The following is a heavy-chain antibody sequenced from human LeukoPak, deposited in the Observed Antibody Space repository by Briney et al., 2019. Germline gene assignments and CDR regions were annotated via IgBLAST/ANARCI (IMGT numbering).Heavy chain of an antibody. Sequence: GGSLRLSCAASGFTFSSYEMNWVRQAPGKGLEWVSYISSSGSTIYYADSVKGRFTISRDNAKNSLYLQMNSLRAEDTALYYCARTYYDSSGYYLPFDYWGQGTLVTVSS. CDR2: ISSSGSTI. J-gene: IGHJ4*02. CDR3: ARTYYDSSGYYLPFDY. V-gene: IGHV3-48*03. CDR1: GFTFSSYE. D-gene: IGHD3-22*01.